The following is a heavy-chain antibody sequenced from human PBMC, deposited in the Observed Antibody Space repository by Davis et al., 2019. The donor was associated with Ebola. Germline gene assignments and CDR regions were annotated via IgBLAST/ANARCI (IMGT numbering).Heavy chain of an antibody. D-gene: IGHD2/OR15-2a*01. CDR2: INHSGST. J-gene: IGHJ4*02. CDR1: GGSFSGYY. CDR3: ARGRPFF. V-gene: IGHV4-34*01. Sequence: SETLSLTFAVYGGSFSGYYWSWIRQPPGKGLEWIGEINHSGSTNYNPSLKSRVTMSVDTSKNQFSLRLTSVTAADTAVYYCARGRPFFWGQGTLVTVSS.